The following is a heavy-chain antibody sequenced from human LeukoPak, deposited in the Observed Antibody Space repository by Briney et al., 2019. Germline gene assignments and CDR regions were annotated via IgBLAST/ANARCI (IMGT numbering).Heavy chain of an antibody. D-gene: IGHD6-13*01. J-gene: IGHJ4*02. CDR2: ISTSGSTI. CDR3: GRGAYSSSWYLDH. Sequence: PGGSLRLYCAASGFNCSSYEMMWVRPAPGKGLEWSSYISTSGSTIYYGDSVEGRFTIYRDNAKNSMYLQMNSLRAEDTAVYYCGRGAYSSSWYLDHWGQGTLVTVSS. CDR1: GFNCSSYE. V-gene: IGHV3-48*03.